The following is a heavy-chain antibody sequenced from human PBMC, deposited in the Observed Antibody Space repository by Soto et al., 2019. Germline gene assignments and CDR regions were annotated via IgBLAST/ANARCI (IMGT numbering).Heavy chain of an antibody. CDR1: GGSIGSSSCH. Sequence: SETLSLTCTVSGGSIGSSSCHWGWIRQPPGKGLEWIASIKYSGTTFYNPSLKSRVTLSVDTSKNQFALKLSSVTAAETAVYYCARQGFGALHGLVDVWGQGTTVTVSS. V-gene: IGHV4-39*01. D-gene: IGHD3-10*01. CDR2: IKYSGTT. J-gene: IGHJ6*02. CDR3: ARQGFGALHGLVDV.